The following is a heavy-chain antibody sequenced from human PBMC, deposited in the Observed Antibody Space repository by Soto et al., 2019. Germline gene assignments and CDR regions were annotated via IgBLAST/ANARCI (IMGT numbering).Heavy chain of an antibody. CDR2: ISGGGGST. V-gene: IGHV3-23*01. J-gene: IGHJ4*02. CDR1: GFTFSSYA. D-gene: IGHD6-19*01. Sequence: SLRLSCAASGFTFSSYAMNWVRQAPGKGLEWVSAISGGGGSTYYPDSVKGRFTISRDISKNTLYLQMNSLGAEDTAVYYCATTSPSSGWYGGFDYWGQGTLVTVSS. CDR3: ATTSPSSGWYGGFDY.